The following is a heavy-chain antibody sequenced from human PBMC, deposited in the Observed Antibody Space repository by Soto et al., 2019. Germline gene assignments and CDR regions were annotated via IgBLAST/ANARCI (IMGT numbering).Heavy chain of an antibody. CDR2: IYYSGST. D-gene: IGHD2-2*01. J-gene: IGHJ5*02. CDR1: GGFLSSGGYS. V-gene: IGHV4-30-2*01. CDR3: PRVPDR. Sequence: SKTLSLSWADSGGFLSSGGYSWTWIRQQRGKGMALIGYIYYSGSTYYNPSRKSRVTISVDRSKTQFSLKLSSVTLVDTSVYYCPRVPDRSCQG.